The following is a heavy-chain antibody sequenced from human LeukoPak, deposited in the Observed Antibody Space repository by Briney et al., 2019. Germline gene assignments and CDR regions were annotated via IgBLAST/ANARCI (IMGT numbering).Heavy chain of an antibody. Sequence: ASVKVSCKASGFTFTNHAMNWVRQAPGQRLEWMGWINAGNGNTKYSQRFQDRVTITRDTSANTAYMELSSLRSEDTAVYYCARGIWVRKDRAYYFDYWGQGTLVTVSS. D-gene: IGHD3-10*01. CDR1: GFTFTNHA. CDR3: ARGIWVRKDRAYYFDY. J-gene: IGHJ4*02. V-gene: IGHV1-3*01. CDR2: INAGNGNT.